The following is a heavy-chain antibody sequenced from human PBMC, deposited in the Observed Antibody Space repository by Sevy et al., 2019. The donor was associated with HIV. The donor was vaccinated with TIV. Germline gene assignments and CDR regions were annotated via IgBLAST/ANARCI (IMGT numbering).Heavy chain of an antibody. CDR2: IYYSGST. V-gene: IGHV4-39*01. CDR3: ARHGTGGYDFWSGYWIGLDGPGWFDP. CDR1: GGSISSSSYY. D-gene: IGHD3-3*01. J-gene: IGHJ5*02. Sequence: SETLSLTCTVSGGSISSSSYYWGWIRQPPGKGLEWIGSIYYSGSTYYNPSLKSRVTISVDTSKNQFSLKLSSGTAADTAVYYGARHGTGGYDFWSGYWIGLDGPGWFDPWGQGTLVTVSS.